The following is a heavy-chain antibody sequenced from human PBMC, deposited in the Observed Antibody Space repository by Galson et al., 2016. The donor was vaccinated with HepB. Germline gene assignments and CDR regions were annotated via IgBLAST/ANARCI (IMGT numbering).Heavy chain of an antibody. CDR3: AKDMSSGWLDAFDL. J-gene: IGHJ3*01. CDR1: GFTFSSYG. CDR2: LSYDASDK. V-gene: IGHV3-30*18. Sequence: SLRLSCAVSGFTFSSYGMHWVRQTPGKGLDWVAGLSYDASDKYYTDSVKGRFIISRDNSKNTLYLQMNSLRPEDTAVYYCAKDMSSGWLDAFDLWGQGTMVTVSS. D-gene: IGHD6-19*01.